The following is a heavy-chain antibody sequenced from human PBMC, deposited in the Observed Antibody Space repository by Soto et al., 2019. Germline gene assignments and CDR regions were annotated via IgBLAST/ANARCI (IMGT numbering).Heavy chain of an antibody. V-gene: IGHV4-39*01. CDR1: GISVSTSDYY. J-gene: IGHJ4*02. Sequence: SETLSLTCTVSGISVSTSDYYWGWVRQPPGKGLDWIGNIYYSGSTFYNPSLRSRVTISVDTSKNQFSLKLNSVTAADTAVYFCAGFVVTASRNSDFDYWGQGTLVTV. CDR2: IYYSGST. CDR3: AGFVVTASRNSDFDY. D-gene: IGHD2-21*02.